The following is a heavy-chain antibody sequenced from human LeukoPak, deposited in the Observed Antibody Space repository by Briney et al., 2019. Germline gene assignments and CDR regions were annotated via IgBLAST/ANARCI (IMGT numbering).Heavy chain of an antibody. CDR3: ARSYCSGGSCYYYYGMDV. J-gene: IGHJ6*02. CDR1: GSTFSSYA. CDR2: ISYDGSNK. V-gene: IGHV3-30-3*01. Sequence: GRSLRLSCAASGSTFSSYAMHWVRQAPGKGLEWVAVISYDGSNKYYADSVKGRFTISRDNAKNSLYLQMNSLRAEDTAVYYCARSYCSGGSCYYYYGMDVWGQGTTVTVSS. D-gene: IGHD2-15*01.